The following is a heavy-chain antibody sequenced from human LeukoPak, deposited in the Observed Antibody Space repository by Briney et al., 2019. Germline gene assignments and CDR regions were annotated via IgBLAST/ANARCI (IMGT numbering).Heavy chain of an antibody. Sequence: SETLSLTCSVSGGSVSSGSYHWTWLRQPPGKGVEWIGAIYSSGITYYNPSLKSRVPVSADTSKNQFSLKLTSVTAADTAVYYCARRRGGSSWVDYWGQGTLVSVSS. V-gene: IGHV4-39*01. CDR2: IYSSGIT. CDR1: GGSVSSGSYH. D-gene: IGHD6-13*01. CDR3: ARRRGGSSWVDY. J-gene: IGHJ4*02.